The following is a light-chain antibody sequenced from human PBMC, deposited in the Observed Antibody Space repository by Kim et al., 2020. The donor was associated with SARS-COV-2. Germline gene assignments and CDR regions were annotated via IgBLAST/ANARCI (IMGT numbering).Light chain of an antibody. CDR1: NIGSRS. J-gene: IGLJ1*01. CDR2: YDT. CDR3: QVWDSSSDHLYV. Sequence: SYELTQPPSVSVAPGKTARIPCGGNNIGSRSVHWYQQKPGQAPVLVIYYDTDRPSGIPERFSGSNSGNTATLTISRVKAGDEADYYCQVWDSSSDHLYVFGTGTKVTVL. V-gene: IGLV3-21*04.